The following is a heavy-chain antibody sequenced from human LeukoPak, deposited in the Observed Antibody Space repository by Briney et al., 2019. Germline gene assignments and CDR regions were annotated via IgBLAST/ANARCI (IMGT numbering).Heavy chain of an antibody. V-gene: IGHV3-66*02. CDR2: IYPGGIT. CDR1: GIAVSSNY. CDR3: ARGVVAASVGYFQH. J-gene: IGHJ1*01. D-gene: IGHD2-15*01. Sequence: GGSLRLSCVASGIAVSSNYMNWVRQAPGKGLEWVSVIYPGGITYYADSVKGRFTISRDNSKNTLYLQMNSLRAEDTAVYYCARGVVAASVGYFQHWGQGTLVTVSS.